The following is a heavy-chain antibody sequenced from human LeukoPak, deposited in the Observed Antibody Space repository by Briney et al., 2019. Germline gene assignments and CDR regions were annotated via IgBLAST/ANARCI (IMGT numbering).Heavy chain of an antibody. D-gene: IGHD1-1*01. CDR2: ISSSSSTI. J-gene: IGHJ6*02. CDR3: ARDLDAHRGLYYYGMDV. CDR1: GFTFSSYS. Sequence: GGSLRLSCAASGFTFSSYSMNWVRQAPGKGLEWVSYISSSSSTIYYAHSVKGRFTISRDNAKNSLYLQMNSLRAEDTAVYYCARDLDAHRGLYYYGMDVWGQGTTVTVSS. V-gene: IGHV3-48*04.